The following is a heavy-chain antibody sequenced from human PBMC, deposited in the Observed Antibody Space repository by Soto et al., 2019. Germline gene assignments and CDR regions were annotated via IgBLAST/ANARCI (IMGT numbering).Heavy chain of an antibody. D-gene: IGHD2-2*01. CDR1: GFAFNNYG. CDR3: AREDSIIIPAVSDF. Sequence: GGSLRLSCTVSGFAFNNYGINWVRQAPGKGLEWVSSISKSDYTYYSDSVKGRFAISRDNAKSSVSLQMNTLRVEDTAVYYCAREDSIIIPAVSDFWGRGTLVTVSS. J-gene: IGHJ4*02. CDR2: ISKSDYT. V-gene: IGHV3-21*01.